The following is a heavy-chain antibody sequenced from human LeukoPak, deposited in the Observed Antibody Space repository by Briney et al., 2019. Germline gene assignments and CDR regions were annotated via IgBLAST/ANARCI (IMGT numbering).Heavy chain of an antibody. CDR2: IYYSGST. J-gene: IGHJ4*02. Sequence: SETLSLTCTVSGGSISSSSYYWGWIRQPPGKGLEWIGSIYYSGSTYNNPSLKSRVTISVDTSKNQFSLKLSSVTAADTAVYYCARTPITMIVVVITHFDYWGQGTLVTVSS. CDR1: GGSISSSSYY. D-gene: IGHD3-22*01. V-gene: IGHV4-39*01. CDR3: ARTPITMIVVVITHFDY.